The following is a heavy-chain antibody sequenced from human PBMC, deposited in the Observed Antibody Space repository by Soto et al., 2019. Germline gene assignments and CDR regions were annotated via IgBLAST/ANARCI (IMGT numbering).Heavy chain of an antibody. V-gene: IGHV1-18*01. Sequence: ASVKVSCKASGYTFTSYGISWVRQAPGQGLEWMGWISAYNGNTNYAQKLQGRVTMTTDTSTSTAYMELRSLRSDDTAVYYCARSRLWLGELSSRYGMDVWGKGTRVTVS. CDR1: GYTFTSYG. J-gene: IGHJ6*04. CDR3: ARSRLWLGELSSRYGMDV. D-gene: IGHD3-10*01. CDR2: ISAYNGNT.